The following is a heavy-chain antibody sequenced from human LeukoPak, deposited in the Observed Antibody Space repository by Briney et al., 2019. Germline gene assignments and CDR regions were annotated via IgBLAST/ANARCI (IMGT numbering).Heavy chain of an antibody. V-gene: IGHV4-39*01. J-gene: IGHJ6*03. CDR2: IYYSGST. CDR3: ARSRAPPYYYYYMDV. Sequence: SETLSLTCTVSGGSISSSSYYWGWLRQPPGKGLEWIGSIYYSGSTYYNPSLKSRVTISVDTSKNQFSLKLSSVTAADTAVYYCARSRAPPYYYYYMDVWGKGTTVTVSS. CDR1: GGSISSSSYY. D-gene: IGHD5/OR15-5a*01.